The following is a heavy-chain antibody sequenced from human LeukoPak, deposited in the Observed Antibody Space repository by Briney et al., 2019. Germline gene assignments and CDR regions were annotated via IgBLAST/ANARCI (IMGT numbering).Heavy chain of an antibody. V-gene: IGHV3-30*18. CDR2: ISYDGSNK. J-gene: IGHJ6*04. Sequence: GGSLRLSCAASGFTFSSYGMHWVRQAPGKGLEWVAVISYDGSNKYYADSVKGRFTISRDNSKNTLYLQTNSLRAEDTAVYYCAKDGMDVWGKGTTVTVSS. CDR1: GFTFSSYG. CDR3: AKDGMDV.